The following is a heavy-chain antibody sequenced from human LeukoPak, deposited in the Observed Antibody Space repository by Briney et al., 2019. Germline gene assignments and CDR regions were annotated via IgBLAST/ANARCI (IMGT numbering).Heavy chain of an antibody. Sequence: SETLSLTCTVPGGSISSSSYYWGWIRQPPGKGLEWIGSIYYSGSTYYNPSLKSRVTISVDTSKNQFSLKLSSVTAADTAVYYCATGYYDSSGLQVFDYWGQGTLVTVSS. D-gene: IGHD3-22*01. CDR2: IYYSGST. CDR3: ATGYYDSSGLQVFDY. J-gene: IGHJ4*02. CDR1: GGSISSSSYY. V-gene: IGHV4-39*07.